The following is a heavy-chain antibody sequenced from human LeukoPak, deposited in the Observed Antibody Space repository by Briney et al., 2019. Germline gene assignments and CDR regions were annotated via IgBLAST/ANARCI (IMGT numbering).Heavy chain of an antibody. CDR3: AKVHCSSTSCLYYFDY. CDR2: ISGSGGST. D-gene: IGHD2-2*01. CDR1: GFTFSSYA. J-gene: IGHJ4*02. Sequence: PGGSLRLSCAASGFTFSSYAMSWVRQAPGKGLEWVSAISGSGGSTYYADSVKGRFTISRDNSKNTLYLQMNSLRAEATAVYYCAKVHCSSTSCLYYFDYWGQGTLVTVSS. V-gene: IGHV3-23*01.